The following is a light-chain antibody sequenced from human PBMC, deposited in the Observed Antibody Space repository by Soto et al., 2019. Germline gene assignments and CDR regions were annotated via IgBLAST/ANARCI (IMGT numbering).Light chain of an antibody. CDR3: CSYTTNNTCV. V-gene: IGLV2-14*01. CDR2: EVN. CDR1: NSDVGAYDY. J-gene: IGLJ2*01. Sequence: QSALTQPASVSGSPGQSITISCTGTNSDVGAYDYVSWYQEHPGKAPKLIIYEVNDRPSGVSTRFSASKSDNTASLTISGLQPDDEADYYCCSYTTNNTCVFGGGTKLTVL.